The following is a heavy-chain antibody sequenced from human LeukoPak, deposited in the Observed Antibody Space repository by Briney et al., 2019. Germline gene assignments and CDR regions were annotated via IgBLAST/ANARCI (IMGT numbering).Heavy chain of an antibody. CDR2: IYSCGST. V-gene: IGHV3-66*03. CDR1: GFTVSSNY. CDR3: ARGRWELLYGY. Sequence: GGSLRLSCAASGFTVSSNYMSWVRQAPGKGLEWVSVIYSCGSTHYADSVKGRFTISRDNSKNTLYLQMNSLRAEDTAVYYCARGRWELLYGYWGQGTLVTVSS. J-gene: IGHJ4*02. D-gene: IGHD1-26*01.